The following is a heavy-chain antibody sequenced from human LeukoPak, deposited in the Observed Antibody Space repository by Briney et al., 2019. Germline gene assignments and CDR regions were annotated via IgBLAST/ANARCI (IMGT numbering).Heavy chain of an antibody. CDR1: GGSISSYY. CDR3: ARQGGIAARQYYYGMDV. CDR2: IYFSGST. J-gene: IGHJ6*02. D-gene: IGHD6-6*01. V-gene: IGHV4-59*08. Sequence: SETLSLTCTVSGGSISSYYWSWIRQPPGKGLEWIGYIYFSGSTDYNPSLKSRVTISVDTSEKQFSLKLNSVTAADTAVYYCARQGGIAARQYYYGMDVWGQGTTVTVSS.